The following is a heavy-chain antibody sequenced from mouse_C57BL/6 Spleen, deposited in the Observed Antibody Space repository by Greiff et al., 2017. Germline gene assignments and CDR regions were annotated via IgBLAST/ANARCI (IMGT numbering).Heavy chain of an antibody. CDR2: IDPEDGET. V-gene: IGHV14-2*01. Sequence: VHVQQPGAELVKPGASVKLSCTASGFNITDYYMHWVKQRPEQGLEWIGRIDPEDGETKYAQKFKGKATITADTSSNTAYLQLSSLTSEDTAGYYCAREDAMDYWGQGTSVTVSS. CDR1: GFNITDYY. CDR3: AREDAMDY. J-gene: IGHJ4*01.